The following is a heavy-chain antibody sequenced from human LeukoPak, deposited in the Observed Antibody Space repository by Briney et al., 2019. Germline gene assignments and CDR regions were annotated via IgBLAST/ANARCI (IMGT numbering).Heavy chain of an antibody. CDR2: ISGSGDTT. CDR3: AKAKTQAMVLPGNY. J-gene: IGHJ4*02. V-gene: IGHV3-23*01. Sequence: PGGSLRLSCAASGFTLSNYAMSWVRQAPGKGLEWVSAISGSGDTTYYADSVKGRFTISRDNSKNTLYLQMNSLRADDTAVYYCAKAKTQAMVLPGNYWGQGTLVTVSS. D-gene: IGHD5-18*01. CDR1: GFTLSNYA.